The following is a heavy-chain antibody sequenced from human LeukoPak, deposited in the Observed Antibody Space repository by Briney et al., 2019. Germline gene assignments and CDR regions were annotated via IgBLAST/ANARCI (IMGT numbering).Heavy chain of an antibody. CDR2: IYYSGST. Sequence: PSETLSLTCTVSGGSISSSSYYWGWIRQPPGKGLEWIGSIYYSGSTYYNPPLKSRVTISVDTSKNQFSLKLSSVTAADTAVYYCARFTPNLDIWGQGTMVTVSS. J-gene: IGHJ3*02. CDR1: GGSISSSSYY. V-gene: IGHV4-39*01. CDR3: ARFTPNLDI.